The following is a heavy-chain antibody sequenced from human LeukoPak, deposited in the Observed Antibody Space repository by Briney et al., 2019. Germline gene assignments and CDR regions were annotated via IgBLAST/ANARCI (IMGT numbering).Heavy chain of an antibody. CDR1: GYSISSGYY. D-gene: IGHD2-2*01. V-gene: IGHV4-61*01. J-gene: IGHJ4*02. Sequence: SETLSLTCTVSGYSISSGYYWSWIRQPPGKGLEWIGYIYYSGSTNYNPSLKSRVTISVDTSKSQFSLKLSSVTAADTAVYYCARGIVVVPAAGNYFDYWGQGTLVTVSS. CDR3: ARGIVVVPAAGNYFDY. CDR2: IYYSGST.